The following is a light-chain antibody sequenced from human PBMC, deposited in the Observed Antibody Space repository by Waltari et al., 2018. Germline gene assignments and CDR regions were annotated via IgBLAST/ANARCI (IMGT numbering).Light chain of an antibody. CDR3: QHYSSSSWT. CDR2: GAS. CDR1: QSVSSTY. V-gene: IGKV3-20*01. J-gene: IGKJ1*01. Sequence: EIVLTQSPGTLSLSPGDRATLSCRASQSVSSTYLAWYQQKPGQAPGLLIYGASSRATGNPDRFSGSGSGTDFTLTISRLEPEDFAVYYCQHYSSSSWTFGQGTKVEIK.